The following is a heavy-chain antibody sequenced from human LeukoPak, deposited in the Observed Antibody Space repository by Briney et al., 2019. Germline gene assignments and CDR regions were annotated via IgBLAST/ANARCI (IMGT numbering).Heavy chain of an antibody. CDR2: IYYSGRT. D-gene: IGHD5-18*01. Sequence: SETLSLTCAVSGGSISSGGYSWSWIRQPPGKGLEWIGYIYYSGRTYYNPSLRSRVTISVDTSKNQFSLKLSSVTAADTAVYYCARSEYSYGADAFDIWGQGTMVTVSS. CDR1: GGSISSGGYS. J-gene: IGHJ3*02. V-gene: IGHV4-30-4*07. CDR3: ARSEYSYGADAFDI.